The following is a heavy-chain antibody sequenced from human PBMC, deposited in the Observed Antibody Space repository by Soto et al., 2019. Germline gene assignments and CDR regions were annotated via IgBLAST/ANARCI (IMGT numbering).Heavy chain of an antibody. CDR2: IIPIFGTA. Sequence: QVQLVQSGAEVKKPGSSVKVSCKASGGTFSSYAISWVRQAPGQGLEWMGGIIPIFGTANYAQKFQGRVTITADESTSTAYMGLRSLRSEDTAVYYCARSAHYDYVWGSYRPYYYYGMDVWGQGTTVTVSS. CDR3: ARSAHYDYVWGSYRPYYYYGMDV. D-gene: IGHD3-16*02. CDR1: GGTFSSYA. J-gene: IGHJ6*02. V-gene: IGHV1-69*01.